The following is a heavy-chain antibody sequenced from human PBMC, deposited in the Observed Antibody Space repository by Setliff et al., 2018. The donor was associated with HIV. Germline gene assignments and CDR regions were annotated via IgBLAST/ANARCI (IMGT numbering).Heavy chain of an antibody. CDR3: SRGSNWGSFHMDV. V-gene: IGHV3-72*01. J-gene: IGHJ6*03. CDR2: SRKKDNSYNT. Sequence: GGSLRLSCAASGFTFSTSAMHWVRQAPGKGLEWVGRSRKKDNSYNTEYAASVKGRFTISRDESKRIGYLQMNSLKTEDTAVYFRSRGSNWGSFHMDVWGKGTTVTVSS. D-gene: IGHD7-27*01. CDR1: GFTFSTSA.